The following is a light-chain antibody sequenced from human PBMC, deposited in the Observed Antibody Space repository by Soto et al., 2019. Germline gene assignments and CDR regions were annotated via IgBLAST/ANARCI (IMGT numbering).Light chain of an antibody. CDR3: SSHAGSINLV. V-gene: IGLV2-8*01. CDR1: SSDVGGYNY. Sequence: QSVLTQPPSASGSPGQSVTISCTGTSSDVGGYNYVSWYQQHPGKAPKLMIYEVSKRPSGVPDRFSGSKSGNTASLTVSGLQAEDEADYYCSSHAGSINLVFGGGIKLTVL. J-gene: IGLJ2*01. CDR2: EVS.